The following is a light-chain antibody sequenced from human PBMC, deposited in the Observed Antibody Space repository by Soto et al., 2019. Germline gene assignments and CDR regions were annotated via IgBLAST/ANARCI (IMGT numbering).Light chain of an antibody. Sequence: DIQMTQSPSSLSASVGDRVTITCRASQSISSYLNWYQQKPGKAPKLLIYAASSLQSGVPSRFSGSGSGTDFTLTISSLQPEDFATYSCQQSYSTPLGFGPGTKVDIK. CDR3: QQSYSTPLG. J-gene: IGKJ3*01. V-gene: IGKV1-39*01. CDR2: AAS. CDR1: QSISSY.